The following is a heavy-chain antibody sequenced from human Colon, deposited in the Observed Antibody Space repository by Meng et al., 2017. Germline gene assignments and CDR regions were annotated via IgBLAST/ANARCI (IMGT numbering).Heavy chain of an antibody. CDR1: GESIGNSKW. Sequence: QLQLKDSGPGLLQPSGTLLLACTVSGESIGNSKWWSWLRHSPGKGLEWIGEISNSGKTVYSPSLKSRVTISLDKSSNHFSLTLSPVTAADTAIYFCARERMRELGLFDYWGQGALVTVSS. CDR2: ISNSGKT. J-gene: IGHJ4*02. V-gene: IGHV4-4*02. CDR3: ARERMRELGLFDY. D-gene: IGHD7-27*01.